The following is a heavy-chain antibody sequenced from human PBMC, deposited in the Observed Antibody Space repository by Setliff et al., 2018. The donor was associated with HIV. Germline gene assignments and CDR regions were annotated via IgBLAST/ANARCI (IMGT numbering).Heavy chain of an antibody. J-gene: IGHJ3*02. CDR2: FDPEDGET. D-gene: IGHD2-2*01. CDR1: GYTLTELS. Sequence: ASVKVSCKVSGYTLTELSMHWVRQAPGKGLEWMGGFDPEDGETIYAQKFQGRVTMTEDTSTDTAYMELSSLRSEDTAVYYCATDRFLGYCSSTSCSNAFDIWGQGTMVTVSS. V-gene: IGHV1-24*01. CDR3: ATDRFLGYCSSTSCSNAFDI.